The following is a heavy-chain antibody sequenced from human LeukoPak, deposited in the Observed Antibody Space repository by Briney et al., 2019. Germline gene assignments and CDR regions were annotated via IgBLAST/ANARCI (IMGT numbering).Heavy chain of an antibody. D-gene: IGHD3-9*01. V-gene: IGHV1-2*04. J-gene: IGHJ4*02. CDR1: GYTFTGYY. CDR3: ARVLRYFDWPDY. CDR2: INPNSGGT. Sequence: GASVKVFCKASGYTFTGYYMHWVRQAPGQGLEWMGWINPNSGGTNYAQKFQGWVTMTRDTSISTAYMELSRLRSDDTAVYYCARVLRYFDWPDYWGQGTLVTVSS.